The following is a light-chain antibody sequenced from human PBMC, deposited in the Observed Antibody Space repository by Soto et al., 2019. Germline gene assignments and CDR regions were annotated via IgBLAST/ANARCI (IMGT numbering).Light chain of an antibody. CDR2: EVT. J-gene: IGLJ1*01. CDR3: ASYAGTRLFV. CDR1: SSDVGFYNF. V-gene: IGLV2-8*01. Sequence: QSVLTQPPSASGSPGQSLTISCTGTSSDVGFYNFVSWYQHRPGKAPKLVIYEVTKRPSGVPDRFSGSKSGSTASLTVSGLQADAEADYYCASYAGTRLFVFGSGTKVTVL.